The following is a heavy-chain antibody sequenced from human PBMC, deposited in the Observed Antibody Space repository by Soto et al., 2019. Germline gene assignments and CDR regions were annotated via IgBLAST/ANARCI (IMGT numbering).Heavy chain of an antibody. CDR2: IYFSGST. Sequence: SETLSLTCSVSGGSMTGYYWSWIRQTPGQGLEWLGFIYFSGSTRYNPSLMSRLTISLDKSKRQFSMSLSSVTAADTAVYYCARSVATPGTNIDFWGQGTLVTVS. CDR1: GGSMTGYY. CDR3: ARSVATPGTNIDF. D-gene: IGHD6-13*01. V-gene: IGHV4-4*09. J-gene: IGHJ4*02.